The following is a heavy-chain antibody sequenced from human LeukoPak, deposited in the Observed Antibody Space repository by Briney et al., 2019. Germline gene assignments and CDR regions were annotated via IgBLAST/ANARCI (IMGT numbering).Heavy chain of an antibody. Sequence: GGSLRLSCAASGLTFSNYAMTWVRQAPGKGLEWVSGISGSGSSTYYADSVKGRFTLSRDYPKNTLYLQMNSLRAEDTAVYFCAKYSGSYYYPPNWDSWGQGTLVTVSS. V-gene: IGHV3-23*01. J-gene: IGHJ4*02. CDR1: GLTFSNYA. CDR2: ISGSGSST. CDR3: AKYSGSYYYPPNWDS. D-gene: IGHD1-26*01.